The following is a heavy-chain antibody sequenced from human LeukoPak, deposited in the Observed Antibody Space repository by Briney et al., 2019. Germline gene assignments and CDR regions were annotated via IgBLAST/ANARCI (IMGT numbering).Heavy chain of an antibody. V-gene: IGHV5-51*01. J-gene: IGHJ3*02. D-gene: IGHD1-26*01. CDR2: IYPGDSDT. CDR3: ARPKDIVRVTAAFDT. Sequence: GESLKISCKGSGYSFTSYWIGWVRQMPGKGLEWMGIIYPGDSDTRYSPSFQGQVTISADKSITTAYLQWRSLKASDTAMYYCARPKDIVRVTAAFDTWGQGTMVTVSS. CDR1: GYSFTSYW.